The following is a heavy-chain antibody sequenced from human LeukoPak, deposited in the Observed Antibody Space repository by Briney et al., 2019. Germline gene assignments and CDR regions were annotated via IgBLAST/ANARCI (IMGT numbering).Heavy chain of an antibody. CDR2: ISSSSSYI. D-gene: IGHD5-12*01. Sequence: PGGSLRLSCAASGFTFSSYAMNWVRQAPGKGLEWVSSISSSSSYIYYADSVKGRFTISRDNAKNSLYLQMNSLRAEDTAVYYCARVGGRLSGYDNLFDYWGQGTLVTVSS. CDR1: GFTFSSYA. J-gene: IGHJ4*02. CDR3: ARVGGRLSGYDNLFDY. V-gene: IGHV3-21*01.